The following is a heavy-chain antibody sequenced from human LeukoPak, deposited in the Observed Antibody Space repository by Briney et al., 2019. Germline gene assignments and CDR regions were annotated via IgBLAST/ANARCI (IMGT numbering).Heavy chain of an antibody. CDR1: GVSFSGYY. D-gene: IGHD2-2*01. J-gene: IGHJ4*02. CDR2: INHSGST. CDR3: ARGTSSYFDY. Sequence: PSETLSLTCAVYGVSFSGYYWRWLRQPPGKGLEWVGEINHSGSTNYNPSLKSRVTISVDTSKNQFSLKLSSVTAADTAVYYCARGTSSYFDYWGQGTLVTVSS. V-gene: IGHV4-34*01.